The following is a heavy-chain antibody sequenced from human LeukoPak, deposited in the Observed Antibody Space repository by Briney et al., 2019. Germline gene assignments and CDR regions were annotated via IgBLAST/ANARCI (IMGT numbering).Heavy chain of an antibody. J-gene: IGHJ6*03. D-gene: IGHD1-1*01. CDR2: INHSGST. CDR3: ARGRVSAYMSNYYMDV. CDR1: GGSYSGYY. V-gene: IGHV4-34*01. Sequence: PSETLSLTCAVYGGSYSGYYWSWIRQPPGKGLEWIGEINHSGSTNYIPSLKSRVTISVDTSKNQFSLKLSSVTAADTAVYYCARGRVSAYMSNYYMDVWGKGTTVTVSS.